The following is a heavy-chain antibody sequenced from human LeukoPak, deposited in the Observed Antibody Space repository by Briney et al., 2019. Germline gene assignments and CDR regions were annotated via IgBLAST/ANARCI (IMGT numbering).Heavy chain of an antibody. CDR2: TSYSGST. J-gene: IGHJ5*02. D-gene: IGHD5-12*01. V-gene: IGHV4-39*01. Sequence: PSETLSLTCTVSGGSISSTNYYWAWIRQPPGKGLEWIGSTSYSGSTYYNPSLTSRVTSSVDTSKRQFSLRLTSVTAADTAVYYCARHSGYALYNWFDPWGQGTLVTVSS. CDR1: GGSISSTNYY. CDR3: ARHSGYALYNWFDP.